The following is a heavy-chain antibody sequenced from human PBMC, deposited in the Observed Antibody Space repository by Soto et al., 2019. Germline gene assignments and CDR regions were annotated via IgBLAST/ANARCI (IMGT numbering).Heavy chain of an antibody. CDR2: IHYSGST. J-gene: IGHJ6*02. CDR3: ARGHDSSGYYPEPYYYHAMDV. V-gene: IGHV4-31*03. D-gene: IGHD3-22*01. Sequence: QVQLQESGPGLVKPSQTLSLTCTVSGGSITSGGYYWVWIRHHPGKGLEWIGYIHYSGSTYYNPARKSRVTISVDTSKNQFSLKLSSVTAAATAVYYCARGHDSSGYYPEPYYYHAMDVWGQGATVTVSS. CDR1: GGSITSGGYY.